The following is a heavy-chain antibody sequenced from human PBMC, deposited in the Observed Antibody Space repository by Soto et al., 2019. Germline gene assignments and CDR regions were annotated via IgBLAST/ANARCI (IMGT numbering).Heavy chain of an antibody. V-gene: IGHV3-30-3*01. CDR2: ISYDGSNK. CDR1: GFTSSSYA. D-gene: IGHD6-13*01. Sequence: VGSLRLSCAASGFTSSSYAMHWVRQAPGKGLEWVAVISYDGSNKYYADSVKGRFTISRDNSKNTLYLQMNSLRAEDTAVYYCARGHAAGTFDYWGQGTLVTVSS. J-gene: IGHJ4*02. CDR3: ARGHAAGTFDY.